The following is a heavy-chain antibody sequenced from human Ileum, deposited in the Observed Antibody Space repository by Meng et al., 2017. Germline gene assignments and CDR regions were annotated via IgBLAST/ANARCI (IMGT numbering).Heavy chain of an antibody. CDR2: INEDGRVT. V-gene: IGHV3-74*01. CDR1: GFTLSSYW. CDR3: ARINYVEDS. Sequence: EVQLVECGGGLVQPGGSLRLFCAASGFTLSSYWMHWVRKAPGKGLVWVSRINEDGRVTNYADSVEGRFTVSRDNAKNTLYLQMNSLRVEDTGIYYCARINYVEDSWGQGTLVTVSS. D-gene: IGHD3-16*01. J-gene: IGHJ4*02.